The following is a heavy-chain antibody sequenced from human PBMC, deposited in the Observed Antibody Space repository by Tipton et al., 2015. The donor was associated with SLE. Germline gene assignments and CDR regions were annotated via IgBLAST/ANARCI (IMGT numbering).Heavy chain of an antibody. J-gene: IGHJ4*02. CDR2: IFYSGST. CDR1: GDSISSSAYY. Sequence: LRLSCTVSGDSISSSAYYWGWVRQPPGKGLEWIGTIFYSGSTYYNPSLESRVTISVDTSKNQFSLKLSSVTAADTAVYYCARASTPNSYDCSGFYLSFYFAYWGQGTQVTVSS. D-gene: IGHD3-22*01. V-gene: IGHV4-39*07. CDR3: ARASTPNSYDCSGFYLSFYFAY.